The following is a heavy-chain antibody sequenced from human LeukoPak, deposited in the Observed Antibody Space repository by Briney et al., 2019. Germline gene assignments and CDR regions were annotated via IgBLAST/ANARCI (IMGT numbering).Heavy chain of an antibody. J-gene: IGHJ5*02. V-gene: IGHV4-4*07. CDR2: IYTSGST. CDR1: GGSISSYY. Sequence: SETLSLTCTVSGGSISSYYWSWIRQPAGKGLEWIGRIYTSGSTNYNPSLKSRVTISVDTSKNQFSLKLSSVTAADTAVYYCARSEVTAMAYDWFDPWGQGTLVTVSS. D-gene: IGHD5-18*01. CDR3: ARSEVTAMAYDWFDP.